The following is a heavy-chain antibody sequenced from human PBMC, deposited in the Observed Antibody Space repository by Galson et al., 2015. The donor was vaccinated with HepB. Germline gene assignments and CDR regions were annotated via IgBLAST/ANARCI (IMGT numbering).Heavy chain of an antibody. Sequence: SLRLSCAASGFTFSNAWMSWVRQAPGKGLEWVGRIKSKTDGGTADYAAPVKGRFTISRDDSKNTLYLQMNSLKTEDTAVYYCTTDRDMVRGRFNYFDYWGQGILVTVSS. CDR1: GFTFSNAW. D-gene: IGHD3-10*01. CDR2: IKSKTDGGTA. V-gene: IGHV3-15*01. CDR3: TTDRDMVRGRFNYFDY. J-gene: IGHJ4*02.